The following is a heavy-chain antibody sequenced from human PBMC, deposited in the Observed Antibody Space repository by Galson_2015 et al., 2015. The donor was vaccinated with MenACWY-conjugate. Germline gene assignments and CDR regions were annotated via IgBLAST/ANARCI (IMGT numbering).Heavy chain of an antibody. D-gene: IGHD3-10*01. CDR2: ISAYNGNT. CDR3: ARDPSYYYGSGPFDY. V-gene: IGHV1-18*01. Sequence: SVKVSCKASGYTFTSYGISWVRQAPGQGLEWMGWISAYNGNTNYAQKLQGRVTMTTDTSTSTACMELRSLRSDDTAVYYCARDPSYYYGSGPFDYWGQGTLVTVSS. CDR1: GYTFTSYG. J-gene: IGHJ4*02.